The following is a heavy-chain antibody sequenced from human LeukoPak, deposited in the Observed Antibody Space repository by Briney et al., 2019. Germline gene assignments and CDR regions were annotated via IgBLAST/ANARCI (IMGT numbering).Heavy chain of an antibody. Sequence: PGGSLRLSCAASGFTFSNYGIHWVRQAPGKGLEWVAVISYDGSNKYYADSVKGRFTISRDNSKNTLYLQMNSLRAEDTAVYYCATWMDYYDSSGYYYIDYWGQGTLVTVSS. J-gene: IGHJ4*02. CDR2: ISYDGSNK. V-gene: IGHV3-30*03. CDR3: ATWMDYYDSSGYYYIDY. D-gene: IGHD3-22*01. CDR1: GFTFSNYG.